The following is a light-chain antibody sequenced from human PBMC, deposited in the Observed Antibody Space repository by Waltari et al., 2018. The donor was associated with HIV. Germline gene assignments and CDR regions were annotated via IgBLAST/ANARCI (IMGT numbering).Light chain of an antibody. V-gene: IGKV1-39*01. CDR2: AAS. Sequence: DIQMTQSPSSLSASVGDRVTITCRASQSISNYLNWYQQKPGKAPKLLIYAASSLQSGVPSRFSGSGSGTDFTLTISSLQPEDFATYYCQQGYSSPLTFGGGTKVEIK. CDR3: QQGYSSPLT. J-gene: IGKJ4*01. CDR1: QSISNY.